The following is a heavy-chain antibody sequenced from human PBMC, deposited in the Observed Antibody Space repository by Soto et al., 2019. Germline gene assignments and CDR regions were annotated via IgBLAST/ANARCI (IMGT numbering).Heavy chain of an antibody. Sequence: GSTYYNPSLKSRVTISVDTSKNQFSLKLSSVTAADTAVYYCAGDSPITMVRGVPYYYGMDVWGQGTKVTVSS. CDR3: AGDSPITMVRGVPYYYGMDV. CDR2: GST. J-gene: IGHJ6*02. D-gene: IGHD3-10*01. V-gene: IGHV4-31*02.